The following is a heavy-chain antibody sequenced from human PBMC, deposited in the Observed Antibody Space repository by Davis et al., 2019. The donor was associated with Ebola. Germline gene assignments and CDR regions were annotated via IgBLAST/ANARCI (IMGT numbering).Heavy chain of an antibody. CDR2: IYYSGST. CDR3: ARLRGGYCSSTSCYYYYGMDV. Sequence: PSETLSLTCTVSGGSISSGGYYWSWIRQHPGKGLEWIGYIYYSGSTNYNPSLKSRVTISVDTSKNQFSLKLSSVTAADTAVYYCARLRGGYCSSTSCYYYYGMDVWGQGTTVTVSS. J-gene: IGHJ6*02. D-gene: IGHD2-2*01. V-gene: IGHV4-61*08. CDR1: GGSISSGGYY.